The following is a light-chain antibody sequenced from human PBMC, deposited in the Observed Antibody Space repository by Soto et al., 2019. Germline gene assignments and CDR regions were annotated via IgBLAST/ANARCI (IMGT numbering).Light chain of an antibody. CDR2: ENN. V-gene: IGLV1-51*02. J-gene: IGLJ2*01. Sequence: QSVLTQPPSVSAAPGQKATISCSGSNSNIGDNHVSWYQKVPGAAPKVLIFENNKRPSAIPDRFSGSKSGTSATLAITGLQTGDEADYYCGSWDSSLNAVVFGGGTKLTVL. CDR1: NSNIGDNH. CDR3: GSWDSSLNAVV.